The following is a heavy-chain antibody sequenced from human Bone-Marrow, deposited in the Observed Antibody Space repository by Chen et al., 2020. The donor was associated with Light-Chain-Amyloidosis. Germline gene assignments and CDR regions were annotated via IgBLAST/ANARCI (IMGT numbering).Heavy chain of an antibody. CDR1: GYTFPNYW. CDR3: ARRRDGYNFDY. D-gene: IGHD5-12*01. CDR2: IYPDDSDA. Sequence: EVQLEQSGPEVKKPEESLKIYCKGSGYTFPNYWISWVRQMPGKGLEWMGVIYPDDSDARYNPSVEGQVTISADKSITTAYLQWRSLKASDTAMYYCARRRDGYNFDYWGQGTLVTVSS. J-gene: IGHJ4*02. V-gene: IGHV5-51*01.